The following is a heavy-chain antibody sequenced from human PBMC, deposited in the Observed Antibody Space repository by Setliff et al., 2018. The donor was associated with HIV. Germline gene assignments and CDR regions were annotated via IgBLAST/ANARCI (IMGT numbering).Heavy chain of an antibody. V-gene: IGHV4-34*01. J-gene: IGHJ3*02. CDR2: INHSGST. CDR3: ARHSSVRTWGTSDAFDI. Sequence: SETLSLTCAVYGESFSVYFWSWIRQPPGKGLEWIGEINHSGSTNYNPSLKSRVTISVDTSKNQFSLKLRSVTAADTAVYYCARHSSVRTWGTSDAFDIWGQGTMVTVSS. CDR1: GESFSVYF. D-gene: IGHD1-7*01.